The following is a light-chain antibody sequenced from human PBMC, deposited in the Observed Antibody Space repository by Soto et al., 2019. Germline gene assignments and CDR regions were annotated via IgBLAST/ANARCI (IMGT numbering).Light chain of an antibody. CDR3: QQAYSFPIT. V-gene: IGKV1-39*01. J-gene: IGKJ5*01. CDR1: RHVGNY. Sequence: DIQMTQSPSYLSASIGDRVTITCQASRHVGNYVNWYQHKPGRAPELMIHAASSLQSGVPSRFSGSGSGTDFTLTINSLKPEDFATYYCQQAYSFPITFGQGTRLEIK. CDR2: AAS.